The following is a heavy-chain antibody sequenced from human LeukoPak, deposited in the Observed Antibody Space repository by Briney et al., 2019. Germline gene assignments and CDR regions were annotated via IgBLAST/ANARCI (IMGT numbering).Heavy chain of an antibody. CDR3: ARGYCSGGSCYSLDY. CDR2: INTNTGNP. V-gene: IGHV7-4-1*02. CDR1: GYTFTSYA. Sequence: ASVTVSCTASGYTFTSYAMNWVRQAPGQGLEWMGWINTNTGNPTYAQGFTGRFVFSLDTSVSTAYLQISSLKAEDTAVYYCARGYCSGGSCYSLDYWGQGTLVTVSS. J-gene: IGHJ4*02. D-gene: IGHD2-15*01.